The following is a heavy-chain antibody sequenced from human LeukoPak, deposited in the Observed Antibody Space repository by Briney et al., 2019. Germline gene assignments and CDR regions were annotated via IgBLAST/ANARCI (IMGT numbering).Heavy chain of an antibody. CDR1: GYGFTDYY. Sequence: APVKVSCKTSGYGFTDYYMHWVRQAPGQGLEWMGWINPNSGGTNYAQKFQGRVTMTRDTSISTAYMDLSRLRSDDTAVYYCARDPFGDSVFDAWGQGTMVTVSS. CDR2: INPNSGGT. CDR3: ARDPFGDSVFDA. J-gene: IGHJ3*01. D-gene: IGHD2-21*02. V-gene: IGHV1-2*02.